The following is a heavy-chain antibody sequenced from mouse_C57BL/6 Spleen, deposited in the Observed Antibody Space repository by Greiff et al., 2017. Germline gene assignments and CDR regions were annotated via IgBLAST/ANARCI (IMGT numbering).Heavy chain of an antibody. CDR2: INPSSGDT. V-gene: IGHV1-4*01. J-gene: IGHJ4*01. CDR3: ARSGTTVVDDYAMDY. CDR1: GYTFTSYT. D-gene: IGHD1-1*01. Sequence: QVQLQQSGAELARPGASVKMSCKASGYTFTSYTMHWVKQRPGQGLEWIGYINPSSGDTKYNQKFKDKATLTADKSSSTAYMQLSSLTSEDSAVYYCARSGTTVVDDYAMDYWGQGTSVTVSS.